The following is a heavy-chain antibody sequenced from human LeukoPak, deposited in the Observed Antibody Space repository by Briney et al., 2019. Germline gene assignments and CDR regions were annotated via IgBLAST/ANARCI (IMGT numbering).Heavy chain of an antibody. J-gene: IGHJ4*02. CDR1: GVSFSGYY. V-gene: IGHV4-34*01. D-gene: IGHD3-10*01. CDR3: VGYYGSGSSLDY. Sequence: KASETLSLTCAVYGVSFSGYYWSWIRQPPGKGLEWIGEINHSGSTNYNPSLTSRVTISVDTSKNQFSLKLSSVTAADTAVYYGVGYYGSGSSLDYWGQGTLVTVSS. CDR2: INHSGST.